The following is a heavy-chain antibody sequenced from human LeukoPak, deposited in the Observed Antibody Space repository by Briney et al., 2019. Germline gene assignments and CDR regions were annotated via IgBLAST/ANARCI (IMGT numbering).Heavy chain of an antibody. D-gene: IGHD3-10*01. CDR2: IRHDGSNK. CDR1: GFTFNNYG. CDR3: AKDGRGITYYFDY. V-gene: IGHV3-30*02. Sequence: GGSLRLSCAASGFTFNNYGMHWVRQAPGKGLEWVAFIRHDGSNKYYADSVKGRFTISRDNSKNTLYLQMNSLRAEDTAVYYCAKDGRGITYYFDYWGQGTLVTVSS. J-gene: IGHJ4*02.